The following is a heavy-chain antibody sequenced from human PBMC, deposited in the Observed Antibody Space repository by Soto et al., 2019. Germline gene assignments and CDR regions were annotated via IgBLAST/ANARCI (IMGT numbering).Heavy chain of an antibody. CDR2: IRSKANSYAT. V-gene: IGHV3-73*01. CDR3: TRGYSSSPRDY. CDR1: GFTFSSYA. D-gene: IGHD6-13*01. J-gene: IGHJ4*02. Sequence: GGSLRLSCAASGFTFSSYAMSWVRQAPGKGLEWVGRIRSKANSYATAYAASVKGRFTISRDDSKNTAYLQMNSLKTEDTAVYYCTRGYSSSPRDYWGQGTLVTVSS.